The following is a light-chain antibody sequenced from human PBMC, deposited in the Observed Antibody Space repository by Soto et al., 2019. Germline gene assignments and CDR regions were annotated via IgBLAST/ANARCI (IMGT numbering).Light chain of an antibody. CDR1: QSIGTW. J-gene: IGKJ1*01. Sequence: DIQMTQSPSTLFASVGDRVTITCRASQSIGTWLAWYQQKPGKAPNLLIYKASSLQSGVPSRFSGSGSGTEFTLTISSLQPDDFATYYCQHYNTFPWTFGQGTKVEI. CDR3: QHYNTFPWT. CDR2: KAS. V-gene: IGKV1-5*03.